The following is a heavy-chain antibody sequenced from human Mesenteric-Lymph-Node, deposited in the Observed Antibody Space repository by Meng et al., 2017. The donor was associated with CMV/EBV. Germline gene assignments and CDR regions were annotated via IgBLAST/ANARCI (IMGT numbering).Heavy chain of an antibody. J-gene: IGHJ6*02. Sequence: GESLKISCAASGFTFSSYWMHWVRQAPEKGLEWLSVIYSGGRTDSADSVKGRFTISRDNYKNTLYLQMNRLRVEDSAIYYCARTPDILMVRGGLDVWGQGTTVTVSS. CDR1: GFTFSSYW. D-gene: IGHD3-10*01. CDR3: ARTPDILMVRGGLDV. V-gene: IGHV3-66*02. CDR2: IYSGGRT.